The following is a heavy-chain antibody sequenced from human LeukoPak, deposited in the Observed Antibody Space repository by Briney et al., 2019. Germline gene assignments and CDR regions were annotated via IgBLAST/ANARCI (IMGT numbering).Heavy chain of an antibody. J-gene: IGHJ3*02. CDR2: IIPILGIA. Sequence: SVKVSCKASGGTFSSYAISWVRQAPGQGLERMGGIIPILGIANYAQKFQGRVTITADKSTSTAYMELSSLRSEDTAVYYCARSGAYCGGDCPSDAFDIWGQGTMVTVSS. CDR1: GGTFSSYA. D-gene: IGHD2-21*02. CDR3: ARSGAYCGGDCPSDAFDI. V-gene: IGHV1-69*04.